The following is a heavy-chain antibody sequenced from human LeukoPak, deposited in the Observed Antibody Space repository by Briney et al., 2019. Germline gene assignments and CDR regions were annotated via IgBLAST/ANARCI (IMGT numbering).Heavy chain of an antibody. V-gene: IGHV1-8*01. Sequence: GASVKVSCKASGYTFTSYDINWVRQATGQGLEWMGWMNPSSGNTGYAQKFQGRVTMTRNTSISTAYMELSSLRSEDTAVYYCARVWAYGGNSSYYYYYMDVWGKGTTVTVSS. D-gene: IGHD4-23*01. CDR3: ARVWAYGGNSSYYYYYMDV. CDR1: GYTFTSYD. J-gene: IGHJ6*03. CDR2: MNPSSGNT.